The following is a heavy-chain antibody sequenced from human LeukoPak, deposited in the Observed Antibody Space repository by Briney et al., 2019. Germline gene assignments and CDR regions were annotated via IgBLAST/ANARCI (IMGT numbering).Heavy chain of an antibody. CDR3: ARDHRWPGPGAFDY. V-gene: IGHV1-18*01. J-gene: IGHJ4*02. CDR1: GYTFTSYG. CDR2: ISAYNGNT. D-gene: IGHD1-14*01. Sequence: ASVNVSCKASGYTFTSYGISWVRQAPGQGLEWMGWISAYNGNTNYAQKLQGRVTMTTDTSTSTAYMELRSLRSDDTAVYYCARDHRWPGPGAFDYWGQGTLVTVSS.